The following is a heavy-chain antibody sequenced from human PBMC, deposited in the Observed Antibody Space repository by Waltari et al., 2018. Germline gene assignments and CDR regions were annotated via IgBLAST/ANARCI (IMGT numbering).Heavy chain of an antibody. CDR3: ARGYCVSNSCYCGDS. CDR1: GFSFSDHY. CDR2: IRDKAKSYTL. Sequence: EVQLVESGGGLVQPGGSLRLSCAASGFSFSDHYMDWVRQAPGKGLWWVARIRDKAKSYTLEYAASVKGRFIISRDDSMNSLYLQMNNLKTEDTAMYFCARGYCVSNSCYCGDSWGQGTLVTVSS. V-gene: IGHV3-72*01. J-gene: IGHJ4*02. D-gene: IGHD2-2*01.